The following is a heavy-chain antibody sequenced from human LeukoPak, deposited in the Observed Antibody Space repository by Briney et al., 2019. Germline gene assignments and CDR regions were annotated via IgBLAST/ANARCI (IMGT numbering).Heavy chain of an antibody. CDR3: ARADYYDSSGSLDYYYYMDV. V-gene: IGHV3-11*04. CDR1: GFSFSDSY. Sequence: GGSLRLSCVVSGFSFSDSYMTWIRQTPGKGLEWLAYISGSGSDIYYADSVKGRFTISRDNAKNSLYLQMNSLRAEDTAVYYCARADYYDSSGSLDYYYYMDVWGKGTTVTVSS. D-gene: IGHD3-22*01. CDR2: ISGSGSDI. J-gene: IGHJ6*03.